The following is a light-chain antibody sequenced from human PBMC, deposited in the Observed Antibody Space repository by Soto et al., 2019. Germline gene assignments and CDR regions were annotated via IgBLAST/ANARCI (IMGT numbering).Light chain of an antibody. CDR2: DVS. CDR3: SSYTSASTPLV. J-gene: IGLJ2*01. Sequence: QSALTQPASVSGSPGQSITISCTGTGSDVGGYNYVSWYQQHPCKAPKVMIYDVSNRPSGVSNRFSGSKSGNTASLTISGLQAEDEDDYYCSSYTSASTPLVFGGGTKVTVL. V-gene: IGLV2-14*01. CDR1: GSDVGGYNY.